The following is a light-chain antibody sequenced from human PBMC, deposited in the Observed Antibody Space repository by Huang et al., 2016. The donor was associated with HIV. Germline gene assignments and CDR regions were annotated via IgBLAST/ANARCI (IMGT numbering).Light chain of an antibody. Sequence: DIQMTQSPSSLSASVGDRVTITCRASQRINTYLNWYQQKPGKAPEVLIYAASTLQSGVPSRFSGSGSGTDFSLTISSLQLEDFAIYYCQQSYSTPRTFGPGTKVDIK. CDR2: AAS. V-gene: IGKV1-39*01. CDR1: QRINTY. J-gene: IGKJ3*01. CDR3: QQSYSTPRT.